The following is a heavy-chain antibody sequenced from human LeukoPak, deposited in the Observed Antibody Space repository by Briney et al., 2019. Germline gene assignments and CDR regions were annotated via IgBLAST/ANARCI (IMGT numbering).Heavy chain of an antibody. D-gene: IGHD6-13*01. CDR3: ARIAAAGPRWAELDY. CDR1: GFTFSSYW. CDR2: IKQDGSEK. Sequence: PGGSLRLSCAASGFTFSSYWMSWVRQAPGKGLEWVANIKQDGSEKYYVDSVKGRFTISRDNSKNTLYLQMNSLRAEDTAVYYCARIAAAGPRWAELDYWGQGTLVTVSS. J-gene: IGHJ4*02. V-gene: IGHV3-7*03.